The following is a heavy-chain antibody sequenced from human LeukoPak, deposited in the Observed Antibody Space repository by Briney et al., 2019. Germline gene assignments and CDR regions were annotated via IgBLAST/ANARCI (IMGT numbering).Heavy chain of an antibody. CDR3: AKGEVVVVPAAIRDY. CDR2: ISGSGGST. Sequence: AGSLRLSCAASGFTFSSYAMSWVRQAPGQGLEWVSAISGSGGSTYYADSVKGRFTISRDNSKNTLYLQMNSLRAEDTAVYYCAKGEVVVVPAAIRDYWGQGTLVTVSS. J-gene: IGHJ4*02. D-gene: IGHD2-2*02. CDR1: GFTFSSYA. V-gene: IGHV3-23*01.